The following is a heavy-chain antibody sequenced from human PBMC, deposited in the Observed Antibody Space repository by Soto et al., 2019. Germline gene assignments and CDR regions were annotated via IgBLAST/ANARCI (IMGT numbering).Heavy chain of an antibody. V-gene: IGHV4-59*01. D-gene: IGHD5-18*01. CDR1: GGSISSSF. CDR3: ARGHRAMEYYYYYGMDV. J-gene: IGHJ6*02. CDR2: ISYSGST. Sequence: TLSLTCSVSGGSISSSFWSWIRQPPGKELEWIGYISYSGSTTYNPSLRSRITLSVDTSKNQFSLRVASVTAADTTVYYCARGHRAMEYYYYYGMDVWGRGTTVTSP.